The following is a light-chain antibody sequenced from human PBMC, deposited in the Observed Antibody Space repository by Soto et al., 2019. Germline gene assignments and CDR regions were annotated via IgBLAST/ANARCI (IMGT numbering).Light chain of an antibody. CDR2: GAS. CDR1: RRISRN. V-gene: IGKV3-20*01. Sequence: EVVVTQSPATLSVSPGERATLSCRASRRISRNLAWYQQKPGQAPRLLIYGASSRATGIPDRFSGSGSGTDFTLTISRLEPEDFAVYYCQQYGSSLLTFGQGTRLEIK. J-gene: IGKJ5*01. CDR3: QQYGSSLLT.